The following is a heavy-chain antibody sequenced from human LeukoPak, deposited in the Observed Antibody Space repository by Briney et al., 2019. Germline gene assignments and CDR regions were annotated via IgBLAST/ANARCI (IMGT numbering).Heavy chain of an antibody. CDR1: GFTFSSYA. J-gene: IGHJ4*02. D-gene: IGHD3-10*01. V-gene: IGHV3-23*01. Sequence: GGSLRLSCAASGFTFSSYAMSWVRQAPGKGLEWVSAISGSGGSTYYADSVKGRFTISRDNSKNTLYLQMNSLRAEDTAVYYCAKDRDMVRGVITHNFDYWGQGTLVTVSS. CDR3: AKDRDMVRGVITHNFDY. CDR2: ISGSGGST.